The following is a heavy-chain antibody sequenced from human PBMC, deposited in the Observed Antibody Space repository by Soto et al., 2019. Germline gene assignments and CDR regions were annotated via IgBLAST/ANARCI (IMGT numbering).Heavy chain of an antibody. V-gene: IGHV1-46*01. D-gene: IGHD1-26*01. CDR1: GYTFTSYY. CDR2: INPSGSKT. Sequence: QVQLVQSGAEVQKPGASVKVSCKASGYTFTSYYMYWVRQAPGQGLEWMAVINPSGSKTSYAQKFPGRITMTRDASTSTVYMELMSMRSDDTAVYFCATEAARGVGATIWGQGTLVTVSS. CDR3: ATEAARGVGATI. J-gene: IGHJ4*02.